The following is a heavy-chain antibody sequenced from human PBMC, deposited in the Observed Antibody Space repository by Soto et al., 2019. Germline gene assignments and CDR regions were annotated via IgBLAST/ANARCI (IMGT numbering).Heavy chain of an antibody. Sequence: EVQLVESGGGLVQPGGSLRLSCAASGFTFGGYWMSWVRQAPGKGLEWVANINQDGSETYYVDSVKGRFTTSRDKAKNSLYLQMNRMRAEYTAVCYCAGGDKDSGDYWGQGTGVTVSS. V-gene: IGHV3-7*05. D-gene: IGHD6-25*01. CDR1: GFTFGGYW. CDR3: AGGDKDSGDY. J-gene: IGHJ4*02. CDR2: INQDGSET.